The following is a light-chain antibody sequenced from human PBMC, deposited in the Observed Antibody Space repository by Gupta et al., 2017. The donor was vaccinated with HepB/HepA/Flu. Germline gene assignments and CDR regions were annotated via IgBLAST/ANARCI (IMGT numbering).Light chain of an antibody. CDR3: AAWDDSLSGV. V-gene: IGLV1-47*01. Sequence: QSVLTQLPSASGTPGQRVTISCSGSSSNIGSNYVYWYQQLPGPAPNLLIYRNTQRPSGVPDRFSGSKSGTSASLAISGLRSEDEADYYCAAWDDSLSGVFGGGTKLTVL. CDR2: RNT. CDR1: SSNIGSNY. J-gene: IGLJ2*01.